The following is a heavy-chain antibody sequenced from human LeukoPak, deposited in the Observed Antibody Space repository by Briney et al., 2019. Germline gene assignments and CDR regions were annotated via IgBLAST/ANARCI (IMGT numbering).Heavy chain of an antibody. CDR1: GFTFSSYW. CDR2: IKQDGSEK. CDR3: AREPKLGYSYGYDY. V-gene: IGHV3-7*01. D-gene: IGHD5-18*01. J-gene: IGHJ4*02. Sequence: PGGSLRLSCAASGFTFSSYWTSWVRQAPGKGLGWVANIKQDGSEKYYVDSVKGRFTISRDNAKNSLYLQMNSLRAEDTAVYYCAREPKLGYSYGYDYWGQGTLVTVSS.